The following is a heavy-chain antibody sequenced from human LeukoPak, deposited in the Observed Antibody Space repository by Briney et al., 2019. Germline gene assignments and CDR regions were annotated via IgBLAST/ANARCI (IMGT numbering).Heavy chain of an antibody. D-gene: IGHD1-26*01. Sequence: PSETLSLTCTVSGGSISSGSYYWSWIRQPAGKGLEWIGRIYTSGSTNYNPSLKSRVTISVDTSKNQFSLKLSSVTAADTAVYYCARDAPMWEPFNPAWGQGTLVTVSS. J-gene: IGHJ4*02. V-gene: IGHV4-61*02. CDR1: GGSISSGSYY. CDR3: ARDAPMWEPFNPA. CDR2: IYTSGST.